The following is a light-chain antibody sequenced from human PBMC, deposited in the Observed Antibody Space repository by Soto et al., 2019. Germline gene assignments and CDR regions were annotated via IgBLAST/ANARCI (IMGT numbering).Light chain of an antibody. CDR1: QDISNS. Sequence: IQMTQSPSSLSASVGDRVTITCRASQDISNSLAWYQQKPGKVPKVLIYAASISQSGVPARFSGNGSGTDFTLTITSLQAEYCANDYCQKYGSAPLSFGVGTKV. CDR2: AAS. CDR3: QKYGSAPLS. J-gene: IGKJ4*01. V-gene: IGKV1-27*01.